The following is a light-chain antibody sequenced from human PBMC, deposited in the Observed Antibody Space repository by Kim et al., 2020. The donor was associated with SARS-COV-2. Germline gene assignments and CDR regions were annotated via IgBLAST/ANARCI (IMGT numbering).Light chain of an antibody. CDR1: KLGDKY. V-gene: IGLV3-1*01. J-gene: IGLJ2*01. Sequence: SPGQTASITCSGDKLGDKYACWYQQKPGRSPVLVIYQDSKRPSGIPERFSCSNSGNTATLTISGTQAMDEADYYCQAWDSSTAGVVFGGGTQLTVL. CDR3: QAWDSSTAGVV. CDR2: QDS.